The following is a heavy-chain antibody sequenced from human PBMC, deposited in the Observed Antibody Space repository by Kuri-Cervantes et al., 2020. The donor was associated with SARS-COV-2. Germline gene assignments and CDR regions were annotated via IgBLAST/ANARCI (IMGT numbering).Heavy chain of an antibody. V-gene: IGHV3-21*06. J-gene: IGHJ6*03. CDR3: ARVAGEGPIYYYYMDV. Sequence: GESLKISCIASGFTLSSYTMIWVRQAPGKAREWISSISRSGSYIYYADSLKGRFTISRDTAKNSLSLYMNSLRGEDTAVYYCARVAGEGPIYYYYMDVWGKGTTVTVSS. CDR2: ISRSGSYI. CDR1: GFTLSSYT.